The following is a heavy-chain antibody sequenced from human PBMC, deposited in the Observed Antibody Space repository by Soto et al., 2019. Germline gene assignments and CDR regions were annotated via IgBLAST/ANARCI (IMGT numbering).Heavy chain of an antibody. J-gene: IGHJ6*02. Sequence: SETLSLTCTVSGGSISSGGYYWSWIRQPPGKGLEWIGYIYYSGSTNYNPSLKSRVTISVDTSKNQFSLKLSSVTAADTAVYYCARGSGELPDYYYYYGMDVWGQGTTVTVSS. V-gene: IGHV4-61*08. CDR1: GGSISSGGYY. D-gene: IGHD1-26*01. CDR2: IYYSGST. CDR3: ARGSGELPDYYYYYGMDV.